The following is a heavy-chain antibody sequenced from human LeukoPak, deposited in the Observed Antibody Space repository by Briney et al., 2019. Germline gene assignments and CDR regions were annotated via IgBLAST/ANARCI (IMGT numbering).Heavy chain of an antibody. J-gene: IGHJ3*02. D-gene: IGHD1-14*01. V-gene: IGHV4-34*01. CDR1: GGSLSGYY. CDR2: INHSGST. Sequence: SETLSLTCAVYGGSLSGYYWSWIRQPPGKGLEWIGEINHSGSTNYNPSLKSRVTISVDTSKNQFSLKLSSVTAADTAVYYCARINPLARAFDIWGQGTMVTVSS. CDR3: ARINPLARAFDI.